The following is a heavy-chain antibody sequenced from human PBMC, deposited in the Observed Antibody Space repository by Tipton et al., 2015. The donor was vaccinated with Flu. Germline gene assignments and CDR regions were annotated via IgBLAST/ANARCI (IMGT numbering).Heavy chain of an antibody. V-gene: IGHV4-34*01. Sequence: TLSLTCAVYGGSFSGYYWSWIRQPPGKGLEWIGEINHSGSTNYNPSLKSRVTISVDTSKNQFSLKLSSVTAADTAVYYCARGPKSIVGATGGWFDPWGQGTPVTVSS. CDR1: GGSFSGYY. CDR2: INHSGST. D-gene: IGHD1-26*01. CDR3: ARGPKSIVGATGGWFDP. J-gene: IGHJ5*02.